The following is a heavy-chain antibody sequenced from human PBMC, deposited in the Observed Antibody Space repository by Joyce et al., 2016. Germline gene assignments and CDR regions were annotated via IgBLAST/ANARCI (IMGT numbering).Heavy chain of an antibody. V-gene: IGHV3-30*18. D-gene: IGHD6-25*01. Sequence: QVQLVESGGGVVQPGRCLRLSCAASGLTLSNYGVHWVRQAPGKGLEWVEVISYDGIYKYYADSVKGRFTISRDNSKNTVFLEMNSLRAEDTAVYYCAKILTATYSSGWFLDYWGQGTLVTVSS. CDR1: GLTLSNYG. CDR3: AKILTATYSSGWFLDY. J-gene: IGHJ4*02. CDR2: ISYDGIYK.